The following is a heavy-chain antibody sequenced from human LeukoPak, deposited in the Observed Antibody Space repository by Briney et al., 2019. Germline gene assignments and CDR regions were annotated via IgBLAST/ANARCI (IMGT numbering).Heavy chain of an antibody. D-gene: IGHD6-13*01. V-gene: IGHV3-30-3*01. Sequence: GRSLRLSCAASGFTFSSYAMHWVRQAPGKGLEWVAVISYDGSNKYYADSVKGRFTISRDNSKNTLYLQMNSLRAEDTAVYYCARTSSSWMYYQHWGQGTLVTVSS. CDR3: ARTSSSWMYYQH. CDR2: ISYDGSNK. CDR1: GFTFSSYA. J-gene: IGHJ1*01.